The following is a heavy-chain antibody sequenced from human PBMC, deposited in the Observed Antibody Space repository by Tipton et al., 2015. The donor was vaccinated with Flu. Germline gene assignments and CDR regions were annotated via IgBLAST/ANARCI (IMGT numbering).Heavy chain of an antibody. Sequence: TLSLTCTVSGGSLSSFYWSWIRQPAGKGLEWIGRIYTSGSTKYNPSLKSRLSMSVDTSKSQFSLKLTSVTAADTAVYYCARGSGSGTYVIFDFWGQRTLVTVSS. CDR3: ARGSGSGTYVIFDF. CDR2: IYTSGST. V-gene: IGHV4-4*07. J-gene: IGHJ4*02. D-gene: IGHD3-10*01. CDR1: GGSLSSFY.